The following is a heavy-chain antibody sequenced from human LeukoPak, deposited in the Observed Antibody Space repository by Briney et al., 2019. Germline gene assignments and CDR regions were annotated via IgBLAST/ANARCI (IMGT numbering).Heavy chain of an antibody. D-gene: IGHD3-22*01. CDR1: GGTFSSYA. Sequence: GSSVKVSRKASGGTFSSYAISWVRQAPGQGLEWMGRIIPILGIANYAQRFQGRVTITADKSTSTAYMELSSLRSEDTAVYYCAAEIVVVNYYGMDVWGQGTTVIVSS. J-gene: IGHJ6*02. V-gene: IGHV1-69*04. CDR3: AAEIVVVNYYGMDV. CDR2: IIPILGIA.